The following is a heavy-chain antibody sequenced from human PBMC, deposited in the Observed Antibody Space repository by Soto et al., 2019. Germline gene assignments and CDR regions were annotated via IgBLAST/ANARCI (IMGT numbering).Heavy chain of an antibody. CDR2: IYYSGST. CDR1: GGSISSSSYY. CDR3: ARLSSGSYGY. V-gene: IGHV4-39*01. Sequence: QLQLQESGPGLVKPSETLSLTCTVSGGSISSSSYYWGWIRQPPGKGLEWIGTIYYSGSTYYNPSLKSRVTISIDTSKNQFSLKLSSVTAADTAVYYCARLSSGSYGYWGQGTLVTVSS. D-gene: IGHD1-26*01. J-gene: IGHJ4*02.